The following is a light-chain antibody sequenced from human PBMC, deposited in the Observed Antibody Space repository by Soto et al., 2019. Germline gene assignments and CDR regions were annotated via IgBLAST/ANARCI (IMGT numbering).Light chain of an antibody. CDR2: DAS. CDR1: QGVGRA. V-gene: IGKV1-13*02. Sequence: AIQLTQSPSSLSASVGDRVIITCRASQGVGRALAWYQQKPGKSPKLLIYDASILETGAPARFSGSGSGTEFPLPVSHVQSEDFAKHDCQQFNGDPSFGQGTRLDIK. CDR3: QQFNGDPS. J-gene: IGKJ5*01.